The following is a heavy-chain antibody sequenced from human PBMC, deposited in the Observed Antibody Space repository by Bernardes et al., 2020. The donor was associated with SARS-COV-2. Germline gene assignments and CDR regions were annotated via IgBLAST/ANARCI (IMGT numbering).Heavy chain of an antibody. CDR3: AGSSCGIDCYIGGLRSWDYGMDV. J-gene: IGHJ6*02. V-gene: IGHV4-39*01. Sequence: SETLSLTCTVSGGSIRSSNYYWGWIRQAPGKGLEWIGSIYSSGNSYYSPSLQSRFTESVDTSKNQFSLSLSFVTAADTAVYYCAGSSCGIDCYIGGLRSWDYGMDVWGQGITVTVSS. CDR1: GGSIRSSNYY. CDR2: IYSSGNS. D-gene: IGHD2-21*02.